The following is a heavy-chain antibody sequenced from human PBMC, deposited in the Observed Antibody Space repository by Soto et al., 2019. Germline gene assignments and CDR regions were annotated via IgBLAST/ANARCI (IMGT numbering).Heavy chain of an antibody. CDR3: ARKVLGSTSRPDWWYFDL. Sequence: EVQLLESGGGLVQPGGSLRLSCVGSGFTFINYAMNWVRQTPGKGLEWVSTISGGGDRTFDADTVKGRFTISRDNSKNTVNLQMNRLRADDTAVSYCARKVLGSTSRPDWWYFDLWGRGTLVTVSS. CDR1: GFTFINYA. CDR2: ISGGGDRT. D-gene: IGHD2-2*01. J-gene: IGHJ2*01. V-gene: IGHV3-23*01.